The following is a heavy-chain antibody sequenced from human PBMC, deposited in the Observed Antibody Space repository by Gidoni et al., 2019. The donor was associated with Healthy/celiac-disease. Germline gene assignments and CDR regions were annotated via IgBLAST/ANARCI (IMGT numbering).Heavy chain of an antibody. D-gene: IGHD3-22*01. V-gene: IGHV3-30*18. CDR3: AKDRRPAGAMIVVVTLFDY. CDR1: GFTFSSYG. J-gene: IGHJ4*02. CDR2: ISYDGSNK. Sequence: QVQLVESGGGVVQPGRSLRLSCAASGFTFSSYGMHWVRLAPGKGLEWVAVISYDGSNKYYADSVKGRFTISRDNSKNTLYLQMNSLRAEDTAVYYCAKDRRPAGAMIVVVTLFDYWGQGTLVTVSS.